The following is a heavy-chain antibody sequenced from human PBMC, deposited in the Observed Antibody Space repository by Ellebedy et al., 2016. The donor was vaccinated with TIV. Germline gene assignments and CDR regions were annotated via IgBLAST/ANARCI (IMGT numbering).Heavy chain of an antibody. J-gene: IGHJ4*02. CDR3: ARQGTDIFPGYSSGWHEGDY. D-gene: IGHD6-19*01. V-gene: IGHV5-51*01. Sequence: GESLKISCKGSGYSFTSYWIGWVRQMPGKGLEWMGIIYPGDSDTRYSPSFQGQVTISADKSISTAYLQWSSLKASDTAMYYCARQGTDIFPGYSSGWHEGDYWGQGTLVTVSS. CDR1: GYSFTSYW. CDR2: IYPGDSDT.